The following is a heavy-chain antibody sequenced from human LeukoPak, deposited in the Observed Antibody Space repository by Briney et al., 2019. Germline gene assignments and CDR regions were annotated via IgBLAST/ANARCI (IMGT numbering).Heavy chain of an antibody. CDR1: GFTFSSYG. CDR2: IRYDGSNK. J-gene: IGHJ3*02. CDR3: AREWSLTDAFDI. Sequence: GGSLRLSCAASGFTFSSYGIHWVRQAPGKGLEWVAFIRYDGSNKHYADSVKGRFTISRDNAKNTLYLQMNSLRAEDTAVYYCAREWSLTDAFDIWGQGTMVTVSS. V-gene: IGHV3-30*02. D-gene: IGHD2-8*01.